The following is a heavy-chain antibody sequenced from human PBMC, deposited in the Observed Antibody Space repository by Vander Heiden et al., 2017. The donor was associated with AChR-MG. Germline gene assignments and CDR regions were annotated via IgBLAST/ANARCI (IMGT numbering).Heavy chain of an antibody. D-gene: IGHD4-17*01. Sequence: QVQLVQSGAEVKKPGASVKVSCKASGYTFTSYNMHWVRQAPGQGLEWMGIINPSGGSTSYAQKFQGRVTMTRDTSTSTVYMELSSLRSEDTAVYYCARDGADDYGDYVIAFDIWGQGTMVTVSS. CDR3: ARDGADDYGDYVIAFDI. V-gene: IGHV1-46*01. CDR2: INPSGGST. CDR1: GYTFTSYN. J-gene: IGHJ3*02.